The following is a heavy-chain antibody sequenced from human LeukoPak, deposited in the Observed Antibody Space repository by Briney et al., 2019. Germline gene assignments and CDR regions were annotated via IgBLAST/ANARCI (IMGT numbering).Heavy chain of an antibody. CDR2: IIPIFGTT. CDR1: GASFSTYA. J-gene: IGHJ4*02. V-gene: IGHV1-69*05. Sequence: SVKVSCKASGASFSTYAVSWVRQVPGQGLEWMGRIIPIFGTTKYAQKFQGKVTITTDESTTTGYMELSSLESEDTAVYYCARGRNIAAPGGGDLDYWGQGTLVTVST. CDR3: ARGRNIAAPGGGDLDY. D-gene: IGHD5-12*01.